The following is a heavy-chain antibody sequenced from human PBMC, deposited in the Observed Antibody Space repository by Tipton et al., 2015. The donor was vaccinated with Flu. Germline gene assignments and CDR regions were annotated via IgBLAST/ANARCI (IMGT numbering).Heavy chain of an antibody. CDR3: AKRSSIGSGWFDY. Sequence: SLRLSCAASGFTFSSYAMTWVRQAPGKGLEWVSSISGSGDSTHYADSMKGRFTISRDSSKNTLYMQMNSLRAEDTAVYYCAKRSSIGSGWFDYWGQGTLVTVSS. CDR1: GFTFSSYA. J-gene: IGHJ4*02. V-gene: IGHV3-23*01. D-gene: IGHD6-19*01. CDR2: ISGSGDST.